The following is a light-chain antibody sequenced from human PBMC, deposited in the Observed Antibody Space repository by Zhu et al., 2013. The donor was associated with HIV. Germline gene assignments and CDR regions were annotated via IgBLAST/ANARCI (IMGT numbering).Light chain of an antibody. CDR3: SSYTSSSTLV. J-gene: IGLJ2*01. Sequence: QSALTQPASVSGSPGQSITISCTGTSSDVGSYNLVSWYQQHPGKAPKVLIYEVSNRPSGVSNRFSGSKSANTASLTISGLQAEDEADYYCSSYTSSSTLVFGGGTKVTVL. V-gene: IGLV2-14*02. CDR1: SSDVGSYNL. CDR2: EVS.